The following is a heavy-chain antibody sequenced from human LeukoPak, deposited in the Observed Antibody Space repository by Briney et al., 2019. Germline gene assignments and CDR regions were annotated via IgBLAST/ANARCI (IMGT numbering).Heavy chain of an antibody. Sequence: ASVKVSCKASGYTFTGYYMHWVRQAPGQGLEWMGWINPNSGGTNYAQKFQGGVTMTRDTSISTAYMELSRLRSDDTAVYYCARVRYYYDSSGYPDYWGQGTLVTVSS. CDR2: INPNSGGT. CDR3: ARVRYYYDSSGYPDY. J-gene: IGHJ4*02. V-gene: IGHV1-2*02. CDR1: GYTFTGYY. D-gene: IGHD3-22*01.